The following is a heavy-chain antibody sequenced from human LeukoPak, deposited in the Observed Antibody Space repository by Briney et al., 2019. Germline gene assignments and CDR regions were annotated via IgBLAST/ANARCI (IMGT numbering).Heavy chain of an antibody. J-gene: IGHJ5*02. Sequence: PSETLSLTCAVYGGSFSSYYWTWIRQPPGKGLEWIGEINHSGSTNYNPSLKSRVTISVDTSKNQFSLKLSSVTAADTAVYYCARGRYYYDSSGFNWFDPWGQGTLVTVSS. V-gene: IGHV4-34*01. CDR1: GGSFSSYY. D-gene: IGHD3-22*01. CDR3: ARGRYYYDSSGFNWFDP. CDR2: INHSGST.